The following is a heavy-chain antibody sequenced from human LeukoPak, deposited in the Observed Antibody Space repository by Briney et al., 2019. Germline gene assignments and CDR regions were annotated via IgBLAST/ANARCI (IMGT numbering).Heavy chain of an antibody. D-gene: IGHD5-24*01. J-gene: IGHJ5*02. CDR1: GFTISSNG. CDR3: ARVEMATILKWFDP. V-gene: IGHV3-30*03. CDR2: ISYDGSNK. Sequence: GGALILSCAASGFTISSNGMHWFVREPAKERLELVVISYDGSNKNYSDSVKGRFIISRDNSKNTLYLQMNSMRSEDTAVYYCARVEMATILKWFDPWGQGTLVTVSS.